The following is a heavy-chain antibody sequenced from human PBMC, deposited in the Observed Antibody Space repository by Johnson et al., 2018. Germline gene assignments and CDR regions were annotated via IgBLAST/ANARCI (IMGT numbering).Heavy chain of an antibody. CDR1: GGSLSGYY. Sequence: QVQLQQWGAGLLKPSETLSLSCAVYGGSLSGYYWSWIRQPPGKGLEWIGEITHSGSTNYNSSLKSRVTISIDTSKNQFSLKVSSGTAADTAVYYCSRGVTDQHWSQGTLVTVSS. J-gene: IGHJ1*01. V-gene: IGHV4-34*01. CDR3: SRGVTDQH. CDR2: ITHSGST. D-gene: IGHD4-23*01.